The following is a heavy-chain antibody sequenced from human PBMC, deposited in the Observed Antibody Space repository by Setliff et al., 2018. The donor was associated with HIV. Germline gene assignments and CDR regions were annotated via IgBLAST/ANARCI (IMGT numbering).Heavy chain of an antibody. Sequence: GGSLRLSCAASGFTFSSYSLSWVRQAPGKGLEWISYISSSGSTTYYADSVKGRFTISRDNAKNSLHLQMNSLRVEDTAVYYCARYFHYYDSSGFISYYYFYYMDVWGKGTTVTVSS. CDR3: ARYFHYYDSSGFISYYYFYYMDV. CDR2: ISSSGSTT. V-gene: IGHV3-48*01. D-gene: IGHD3-22*01. CDR1: GFTFSSYS. J-gene: IGHJ6*03.